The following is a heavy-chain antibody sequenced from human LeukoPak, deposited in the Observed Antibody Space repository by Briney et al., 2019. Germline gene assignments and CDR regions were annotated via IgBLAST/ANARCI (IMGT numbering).Heavy chain of an antibody. Sequence: PGGSLRLSCAAAGFTFSNYAVHWVRQAPGKGLEWVALISYDGSYKYYADSVKGRFTISRDNSKNTLYLQMNSLRAEDTAVYYCAGSDTIGYTPREWDYWFFDLWGRGTLVTVSS. V-gene: IGHV3-30*04. CDR2: ISYDGSYK. CDR3: AGSDTIGYTPREWDYWFFDL. J-gene: IGHJ2*01. CDR1: GFTFSNYA. D-gene: IGHD3-16*02.